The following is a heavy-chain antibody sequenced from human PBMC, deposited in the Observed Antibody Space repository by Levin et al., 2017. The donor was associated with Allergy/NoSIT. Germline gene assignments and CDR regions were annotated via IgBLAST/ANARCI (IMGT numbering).Heavy chain of an antibody. CDR2: INSDGSST. D-gene: IGHD3-10*01. J-gene: IGHJ4*02. CDR1: GFTFSSYW. Sequence: GGSLRLSCAASGFTFSSYWMHWVRQAPGKGLVWVSRINSDGSSTSYADSVKGRFTISRDNAKNTLYLQMNSLRAEDTAVYYCAREGSSLLPNYQDDYYYGSGSYYLPGGYFDYWGQGTLVTVSS. V-gene: IGHV3-74*01. CDR3: AREGSSLLPNYQDDYYYGSGSYYLPGGYFDY.